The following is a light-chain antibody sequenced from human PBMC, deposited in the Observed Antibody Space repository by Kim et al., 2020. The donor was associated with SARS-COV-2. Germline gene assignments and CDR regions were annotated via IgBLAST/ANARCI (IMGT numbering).Light chain of an antibody. V-gene: IGLV6-57*03. CDR1: RGSVASND. CDR2: EDN. J-gene: IGLJ2*01. Sequence: TLTISFTLSRGSVASNDVQGYQQRPGSAPTTVIYEDNQRPSGVPDRFSGSIDSSSNSASLTISGLKTEDEADYYCQSYDSSNPHVVFGGGTQLTVL. CDR3: QSYDSSNPHVV.